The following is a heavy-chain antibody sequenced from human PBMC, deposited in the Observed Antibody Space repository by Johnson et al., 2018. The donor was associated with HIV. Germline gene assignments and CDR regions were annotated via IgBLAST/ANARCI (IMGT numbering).Heavy chain of an antibody. D-gene: IGHD6-19*01. J-gene: IGHJ3*02. CDR3: ARALYSSGWDDAFDI. CDR2: LSCGRHNT. Sequence: VPETPGKGLEWVSGLSCGRHNTCYGDSVKGRFTISRDNSKNTLYLQMNSLRAEDTAVYYCARALYSSGWDDAFDIWGQGTMVTVSS. V-gene: IGHV3-23*01.